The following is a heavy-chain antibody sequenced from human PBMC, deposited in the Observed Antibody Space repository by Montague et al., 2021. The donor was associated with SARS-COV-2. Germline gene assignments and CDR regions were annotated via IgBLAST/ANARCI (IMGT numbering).Heavy chain of an antibody. D-gene: IGHD6-25*01. J-gene: IGHJ6*03. CDR2: ISWNSDTI. CDR1: GFTFNDYA. CDR3: AKGSGYFLNYYYMDV. V-gene: IGHV3-9*01. Sequence: SLRLSCATSGFTFNDYAMHWVRQAPGKGLEWVSGISWNSDTINYADSVKGRFTISRDNAENSLYLQMNSLRADDTAFYYCAKGSGYFLNYYYMDVWGKGTTVTVSS.